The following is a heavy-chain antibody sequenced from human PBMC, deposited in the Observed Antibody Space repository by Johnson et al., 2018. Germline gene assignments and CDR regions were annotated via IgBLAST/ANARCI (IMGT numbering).Heavy chain of an antibody. CDR2: IIPIFGTA. Sequence: QVQLVESGAEVKKPGSSVKVSCKASGGTFSSYAISWVRQAPGQGLEWMGGIIPIFGTANYAQKFQGRVTITADESTRTAYMELSSLRSEDPAVYYCARDLIEAARPEYYYVMAVGGQGTTVTVSS. D-gene: IGHD6-6*01. J-gene: IGHJ6*02. CDR1: GGTFSSYA. V-gene: IGHV1-69*01. CDR3: ARDLIEAARPEYYYVMAV.